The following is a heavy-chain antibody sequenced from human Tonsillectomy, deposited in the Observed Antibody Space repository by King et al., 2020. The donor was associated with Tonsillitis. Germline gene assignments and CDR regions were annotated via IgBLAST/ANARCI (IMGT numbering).Heavy chain of an antibody. J-gene: IGHJ3*02. CDR1: GGSVTNSY. D-gene: IGHD4-23*01. Sequence: VQLQESGPGLVKPSETMSLTCTVSGGSVTNSYWSWIRQPPGKGLEWIGNIYYSGSPSYNPSLRSRVTISVDTSNNHFSLTLSSLTAADTAVYYCARVWEGGNFIYAAFDIWGQGTMVTVSS. CDR3: ARVWEGGNFIYAAFDI. V-gene: IGHV4-59*02. CDR2: IYYSGSP.